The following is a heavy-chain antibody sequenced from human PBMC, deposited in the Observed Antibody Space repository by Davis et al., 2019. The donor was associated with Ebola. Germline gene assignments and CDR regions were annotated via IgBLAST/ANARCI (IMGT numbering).Heavy chain of an antibody. Sequence: GGSLRLSCAASGFTFSSYSMNWVRQAPGKGLEWVSSISSSSSYIYYADSVKGRFTISRDNAKNSLYLQMNSLRDEDTAVYYCARDYYDSSGYWGSGYWGQGTLVTVSS. V-gene: IGHV3-21*01. CDR2: ISSSSSYI. J-gene: IGHJ4*02. D-gene: IGHD3-22*01. CDR3: ARDYYDSSGYWGSGY. CDR1: GFTFSSYS.